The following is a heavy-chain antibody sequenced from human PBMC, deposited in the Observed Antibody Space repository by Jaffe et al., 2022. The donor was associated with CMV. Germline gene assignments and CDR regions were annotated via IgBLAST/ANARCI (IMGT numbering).Heavy chain of an antibody. V-gene: IGHV5-51*01. J-gene: IGHJ5*02. CDR3: AKYAGGSGSGWNMDA. Sequence: EVQLVQSGAEAKKPGESLKISCKVSGYTFTNHWIGWVRQMPGKGLEWMGIIYPADSDTRYSPSFQGQVTISADKFFDTAYLQWSSLKTSDTATYYCAKYAGGSGSGWNMDAWGQGTLVTVSS. CDR2: IYPADSDT. CDR1: GYTFTNHW. D-gene: IGHD6-19*01.